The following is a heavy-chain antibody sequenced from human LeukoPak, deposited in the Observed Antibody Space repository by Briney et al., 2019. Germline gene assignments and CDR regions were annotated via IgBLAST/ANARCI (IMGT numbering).Heavy chain of an antibody. Sequence: TGGSLRLSCAASGFTFSSYGMHWVRQAPGKWLEWVAVISYDGSNKYYADSVKGRFTISRDNSKNTLYLQMNSLRAEDTAVYYCAKDTTIFGAGYNWFDPWGQGTLVTVSS. J-gene: IGHJ5*02. V-gene: IGHV3-30*18. CDR1: GFTFSSYG. D-gene: IGHD3-3*01. CDR3: AKDTTIFGAGYNWFDP. CDR2: ISYDGSNK.